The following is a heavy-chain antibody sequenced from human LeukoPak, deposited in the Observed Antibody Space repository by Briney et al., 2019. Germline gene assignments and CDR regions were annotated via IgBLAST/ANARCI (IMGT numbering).Heavy chain of an antibody. CDR2: IIPIFGTA. D-gene: IGHD5-18*01. V-gene: IGHV1-69*01. CDR1: GGTFSSYA. CDR3: ARDRGWAGYSYGFYY. J-gene: IGHJ4*02. Sequence: SVKVSCKASGGTFSSYAISWVRQAPGQGLEWMGGIIPIFGTANYAQKFQGRVTITADESTSTAYMELSSLRSEDTAVYYCARDRGWAGYSYGFYYWGQGTLVTVSS.